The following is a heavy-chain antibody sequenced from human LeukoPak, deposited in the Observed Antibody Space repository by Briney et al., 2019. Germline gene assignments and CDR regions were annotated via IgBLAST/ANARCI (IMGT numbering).Heavy chain of an antibody. J-gene: IGHJ3*02. V-gene: IGHV3-21*01. Sequence: GGSLRLSCAASGFTFSSYSMNWVRQAPGEGLDWVSSISSSSSYIYYADSVKGRFTISRDNAKNSLYLQMNSLRAEDTAVYYCARLGGNAFDIWGQGTMVTVSS. CDR2: ISSSSSYI. D-gene: IGHD1-1*01. CDR1: GFTFSSYS. CDR3: ARLGGNAFDI.